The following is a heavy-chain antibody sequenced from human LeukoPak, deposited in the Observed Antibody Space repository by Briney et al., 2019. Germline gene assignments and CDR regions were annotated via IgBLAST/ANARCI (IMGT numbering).Heavy chain of an antibody. Sequence: GGSLRLSCAASGFTFSDYAMHWVRQAPGKGLEWVAFIRYDGSNKYYADSVKGRFTISRDNSKNTLYLQMNSLRAEDTAVYYCAKKWGQGKADSGNYFDDWGQGTLVTVSP. J-gene: IGHJ4*02. CDR1: GFTFSDYA. CDR2: IRYDGSNK. D-gene: IGHD1-26*01. V-gene: IGHV3-30*02. CDR3: AKKWGQGKADSGNYFDD.